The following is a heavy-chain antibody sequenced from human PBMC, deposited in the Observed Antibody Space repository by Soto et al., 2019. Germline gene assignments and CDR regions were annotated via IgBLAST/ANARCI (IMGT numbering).Heavy chain of an antibody. D-gene: IGHD2-15*01. CDR2: IIPIFGTA. J-gene: IGHJ6*02. CDR1: GGTFSSYA. Sequence: SVKVSCKASGGTFSSYAISWVRQAPGQGLEWMGGIIPIFGTANYAQKFQGRVTITADESTSTAYMELSSLRSEDTAVYYCARDKPCSGGSCYPYYYYYGMDVWGQGTTVTVSS. CDR3: ARDKPCSGGSCYPYYYYYGMDV. V-gene: IGHV1-69*13.